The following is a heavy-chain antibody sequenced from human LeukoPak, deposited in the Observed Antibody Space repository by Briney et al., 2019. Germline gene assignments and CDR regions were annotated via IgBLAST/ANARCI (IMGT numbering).Heavy chain of an antibody. J-gene: IGHJ4*02. CDR2: ISWNSGSI. V-gene: IGHV3-9*01. CDR1: GFTFDDYA. CDR3: ARDLSYSSSWYTLYYFDY. D-gene: IGHD6-13*01. Sequence: PGRSLRLSCAASGFTFDDYAMHWVRQAPGKGLEWVSGISWNSGSIGYADSVKGRFTISRDNAKNSLYLQMNSLRAEDTAVYYCARDLSYSSSWYTLYYFDYWGQGTLVTVSS.